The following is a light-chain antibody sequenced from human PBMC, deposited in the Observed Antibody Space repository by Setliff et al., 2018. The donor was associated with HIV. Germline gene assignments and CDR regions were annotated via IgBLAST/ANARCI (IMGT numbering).Light chain of an antibody. V-gene: IGLV3-21*03. CDR1: IIGSKS. Sequence: SSELTQPPSESVAPGKTARITCVGNIIGSKSVHWYQQKPGQAPVMVVYDASDRPSGIPERFSGSKSANTATLTISRVEAGDEADYYCQAWGSSSDHYVFGTGTKVTVL. CDR2: DAS. CDR3: QAWGSSSDHYV. J-gene: IGLJ1*01.